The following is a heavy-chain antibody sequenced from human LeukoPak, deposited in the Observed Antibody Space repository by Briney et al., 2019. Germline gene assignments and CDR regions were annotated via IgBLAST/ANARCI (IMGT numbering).Heavy chain of an antibody. CDR3: ARDYGDYVGEFDY. V-gene: IGHV3-21*01. D-gene: IGHD4-17*01. Sequence: GGSLRLSCVASQFTFSNYAMNWVRQAPGKGLEWVSSISSSSSYIYYADSVKGRFTISRDNAKNSLYLQMNSLRAEDTAVYYCARDYGDYVGEFDYWGQGTLVTVSS. CDR1: QFTFSNYA. CDR2: ISSSSSYI. J-gene: IGHJ4*02.